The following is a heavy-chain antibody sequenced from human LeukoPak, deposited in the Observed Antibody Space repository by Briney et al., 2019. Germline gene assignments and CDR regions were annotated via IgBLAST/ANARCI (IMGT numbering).Heavy chain of an antibody. CDR3: AREGYGYGDPYGMDV. Sequence: GGSLRLSCAASGFTFSSYGMHWVRRAPGKGLEWVAVIWYDGSNKYYADSVKGRFTISRDNSKNTLYLQMNSLRAEDTAVYYCAREGYGYGDPYGMDVWGQGTTVTVSS. J-gene: IGHJ6*02. D-gene: IGHD4-17*01. CDR1: GFTFSSYG. V-gene: IGHV3-33*01. CDR2: IWYDGSNK.